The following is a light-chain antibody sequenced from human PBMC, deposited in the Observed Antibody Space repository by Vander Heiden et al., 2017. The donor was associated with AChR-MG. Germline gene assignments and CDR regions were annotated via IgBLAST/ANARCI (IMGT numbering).Light chain of an antibody. CDR3: QNEDSAPLT. V-gene: IGKV1-27*01. J-gene: IGKJ4*01. CDR2: PAS. Sequence: DTQMTQSPSSLSASVGDRVTITCRASQDISNYLAWYQQKPGRVPKLLIYPASTLQSGVPSRFSGGGSGTDFTLTINSLQPEDVATYYCQNEDSAPLTFGGGTKVEIK. CDR1: QDISNY.